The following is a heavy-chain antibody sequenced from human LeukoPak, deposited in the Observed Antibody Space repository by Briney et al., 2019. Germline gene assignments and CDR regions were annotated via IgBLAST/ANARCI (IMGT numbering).Heavy chain of an antibody. CDR1: GGSFSGYY. V-gene: IGHV4-34*01. Sequence: SETLSLTCAVYGGSFSGYYWSWIRQPPGKGLEWIGEINHSGSTNYNPSLKSRVTISVDTSENQFSLKLSSVTAADTAVYYCARAYYDFWSGFHPDYWGQGTLVTVSS. CDR2: INHSGST. D-gene: IGHD3-3*01. J-gene: IGHJ4*02. CDR3: ARAYYDFWSGFHPDY.